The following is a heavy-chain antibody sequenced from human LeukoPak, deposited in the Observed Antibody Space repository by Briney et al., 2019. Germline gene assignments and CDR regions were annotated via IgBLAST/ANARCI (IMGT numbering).Heavy chain of an antibody. CDR2: ISGNGENT. J-gene: IGHJ4*02. CDR1: GFTFSSYA. CDR3: AKGAAYTYVPFFDD. D-gene: IGHD5-18*01. Sequence: GGSLRLSCAASGFTFSSYAMSGVRQAPGKGLEWVSGISGNGENTYHADSVKGRSTISRDNSKNTVFLQMNSLRAEDTAVYYCAKGAAYTYVPFFDDWGQGTLVTVSS. V-gene: IGHV3-23*01.